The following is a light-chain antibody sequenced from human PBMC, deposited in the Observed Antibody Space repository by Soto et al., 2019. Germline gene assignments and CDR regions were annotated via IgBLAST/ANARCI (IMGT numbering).Light chain of an antibody. V-gene: IGKV3-20*01. CDR3: QQYSNSPRYS. Sequence: EIVLTQSPGTLSLSPGESVTLSCRASQSVSSLYLAWYQQKPGQAPRLLIYATSSRATGIPERFIGSGSGRDFTLTIGSLEPEDFAVYYCQQYSNSPRYSFGQGTRLEIK. CDR1: QSVSSLY. CDR2: ATS. J-gene: IGKJ2*03.